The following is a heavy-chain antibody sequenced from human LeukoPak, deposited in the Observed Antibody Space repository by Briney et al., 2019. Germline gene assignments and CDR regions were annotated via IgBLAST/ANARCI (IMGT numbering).Heavy chain of an antibody. CDR1: GGSISSGDYY. CDR2: IYYSGST. V-gene: IGHV4-30-4*08. J-gene: IGHJ4*02. CDR3: ARDPPLRGYDFV. Sequence: SETLSLTCTVSGGSISSGDYYWSWIRQPPGKGLEWIGYIYYSGSTYYNPSLKSRVTISVDTSKNQFPLKLSSVTAADTAVYYCARDPPLRGYDFVWGQGTLVTVSS. D-gene: IGHD5-12*01.